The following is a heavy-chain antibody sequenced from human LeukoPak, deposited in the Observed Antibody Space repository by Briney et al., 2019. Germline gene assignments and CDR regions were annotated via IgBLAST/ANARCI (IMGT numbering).Heavy chain of an antibody. Sequence: GGSLRLSCAASGFTFSSYNMNWVRQAPGKGLEWVSGIGGSGDRTYYEDSVKGRFTISRDNSKNTMDLQMNSLRVEDTAVYYCAKDRAWIQFWFWRQGTLVTVCS. J-gene: IGHJ4*02. CDR1: GFTFSSYN. CDR3: AKDRAWIQFWF. V-gene: IGHV3-23*01. CDR2: IGGSGDRT. D-gene: IGHD5-18*01.